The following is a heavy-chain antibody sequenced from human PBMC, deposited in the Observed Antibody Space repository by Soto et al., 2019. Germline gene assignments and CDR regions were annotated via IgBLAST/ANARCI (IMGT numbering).Heavy chain of an antibody. CDR3: ATTEQYCSGGSCYEYYYYYGMDV. CDR1: GDSMSGYY. CDR2: INHSGST. V-gene: IGHV4-34*01. Sequence: SETLSLTCSVSGDSMSGYYWSWIRQPPGKGLEWIGEINHSGSTNYNPSLKSRVTISVDTSKNQFSLKLSSVTAADTAVYYCATTEQYCSGGSCYEYYYYYGMDVWGQGTTVTVSS. J-gene: IGHJ6*02. D-gene: IGHD2-15*01.